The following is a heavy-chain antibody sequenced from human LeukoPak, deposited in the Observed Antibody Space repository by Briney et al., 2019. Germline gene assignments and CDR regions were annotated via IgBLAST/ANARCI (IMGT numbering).Heavy chain of an antibody. D-gene: IGHD3-16*02. CDR2: IYYSGST. J-gene: IGHJ4*02. CDR3: ASNAGDYVWGSYRYGKWYFDY. CDR1: GGSISSSSYY. V-gene: IGHV4-39*07. Sequence: SETLSLTCTVSGGSISSSSYYWGWIRQPPGKGLEWIGSIYYSGSTYYNPSLKSRVTISVDKSKNQFSLKLSSVTAADTAVYYCASNAGDYVWGSYRYGKWYFDYWGQGTLVTVSS.